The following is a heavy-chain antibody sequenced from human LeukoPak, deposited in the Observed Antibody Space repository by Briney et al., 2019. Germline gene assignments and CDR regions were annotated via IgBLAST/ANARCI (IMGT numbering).Heavy chain of an antibody. CDR2: ISYDGSSK. Sequence: GSLRLSFAASRFTFNSYDMHWVRQAPGKGLEWVAVISYDGSSKHYADSVKGRFTISRDNSKNTLYVQMNSLRTEDTAIYYCAKGPDTSGYYSLDYWGQGTLVTVSS. CDR1: RFTFNSYD. J-gene: IGHJ4*02. D-gene: IGHD3-22*01. V-gene: IGHV3-30*18. CDR3: AKGPDTSGYYSLDY.